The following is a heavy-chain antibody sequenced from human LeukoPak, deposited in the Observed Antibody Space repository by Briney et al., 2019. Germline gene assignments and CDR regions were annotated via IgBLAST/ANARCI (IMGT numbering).Heavy chain of an antibody. CDR3: AKEGDNYVIDY. J-gene: IGHJ4*02. CDR1: GFTLNSYA. CDR2: IWFEGTNK. V-gene: IGHV3-33*06. D-gene: IGHD5-24*01. Sequence: GGSLRLSCAESGFTLNSYALHWVRQTPRKGLEWVAGIWFEGTNKIHADSVNGRFTISRDNSKNTLYLQMDSLRAEDTAVYYCAKEGDNYVIDYWGQGTLVSVSS.